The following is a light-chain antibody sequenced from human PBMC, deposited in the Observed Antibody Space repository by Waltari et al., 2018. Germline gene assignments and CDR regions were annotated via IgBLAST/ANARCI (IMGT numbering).Light chain of an antibody. CDR2: STN. Sequence: QSLVTQEPAFSVSHGGTVTLTCRFSSRPVSISQQPSWYQQTPGQAPRALIYSTNTRSSGVPDRFSGSILGNKAALTITGAQADDECDYYCVLYMGSDILFGGGTKLTVL. CDR3: VLYMGSDIL. CDR1: SRPVSISQQ. V-gene: IGLV8-61*01. J-gene: IGLJ3*02.